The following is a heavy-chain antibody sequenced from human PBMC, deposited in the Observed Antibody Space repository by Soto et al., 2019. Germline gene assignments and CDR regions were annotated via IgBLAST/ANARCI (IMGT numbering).Heavy chain of an antibody. Sequence: EVQLLESGGGLVQPGGSLRLSCAASGFTFSSYAMSWVRQAPGKGLEWVSAISGSGGSTYYADSVKGRFTISRDNYKNALYVQMNSLRAEDTAVYYCAKGAYDYVWGSIGPYYGMDVWGQGTTVTVSS. J-gene: IGHJ6*02. CDR1: GFTFSSYA. CDR2: ISGSGGST. V-gene: IGHV3-23*01. D-gene: IGHD3-16*01. CDR3: AKGAYDYVWGSIGPYYGMDV.